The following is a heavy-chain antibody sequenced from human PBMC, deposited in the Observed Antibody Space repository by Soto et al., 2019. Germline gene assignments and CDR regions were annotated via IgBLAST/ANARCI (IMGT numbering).Heavy chain of an antibody. V-gene: IGHV4-59*01. CDR3: ARADSSGSGTYTPFDAFDI. J-gene: IGHJ3*02. D-gene: IGHD3-16*01. CDR1: GGSIKNYY. Sequence: QVQLQESGPGLVKPSETLSLACSVSGGSIKNYYWSWLRQPPGKGLEWIGYIDYSGSTTYNPSLKGRVTISVDTSKNQLSLRLTSVTAADTAIYSCARADSSGSGTYTPFDAFDIWGQGTLVTVSS. CDR2: IDYSGST.